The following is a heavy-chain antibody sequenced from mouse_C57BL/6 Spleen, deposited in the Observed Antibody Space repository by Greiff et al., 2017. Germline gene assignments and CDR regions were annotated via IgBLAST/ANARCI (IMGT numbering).Heavy chain of an antibody. D-gene: IGHD3-2*02. V-gene: IGHV1-43*01. J-gene: IGHJ2*01. Sequence: VQLQQSGPELVKPGASVKISCKASGYSFTGYYMHWVKQSSEKSLEWIGEINPSTGGTSYNQKFKGKATLTVDKSSSTAYMQLKSLTSEDSAVYYCARKGSQATLYYFDYWGQGTTLTVSS. CDR2: INPSTGGT. CDR3: ARKGSQATLYYFDY. CDR1: GYSFTGYY.